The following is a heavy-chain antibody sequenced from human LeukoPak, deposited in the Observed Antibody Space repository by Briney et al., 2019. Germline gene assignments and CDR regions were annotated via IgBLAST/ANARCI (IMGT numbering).Heavy chain of an antibody. Sequence: SVKVSCKASGGTFSSYAISWVRQAPGQGREWKGGIIPIFGTANYAQKFQGRVTITADESTSTAYMELSSLRSEDTAVYYCARDQAPWDFWSGYRLDYWGQGTLVTVSS. V-gene: IGHV1-69*13. CDR1: GGTFSSYA. J-gene: IGHJ4*02. CDR3: ARDQAPWDFWSGYRLDY. D-gene: IGHD3-3*01. CDR2: IIPIFGTA.